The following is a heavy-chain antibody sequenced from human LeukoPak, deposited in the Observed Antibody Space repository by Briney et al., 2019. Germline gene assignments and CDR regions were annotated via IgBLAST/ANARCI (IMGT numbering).Heavy chain of an antibody. D-gene: IGHD1-7*01. Sequence: PSETLSLTCAVSGYSISSGYYWGWIRQPPGRGLEWIASIYHYGTTYYNPSLRSRVTISVDTSKNQFSLKLYSVTATDTAVYYCATRKGVYNWDSLDYWGQGTLVTVSS. J-gene: IGHJ4*02. V-gene: IGHV4-38-2*01. CDR1: GYSISSGYY. CDR2: IYHYGTT. CDR3: ATRKGVYNWDSLDY.